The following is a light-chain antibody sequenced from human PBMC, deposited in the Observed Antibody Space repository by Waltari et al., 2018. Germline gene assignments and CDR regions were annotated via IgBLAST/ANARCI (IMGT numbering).Light chain of an antibody. J-gene: IGKJ1*01. CDR3: QQYYAFPRT. CDR1: QDIRTY. CDR2: ALS. Sequence: AIRVTQSPSSLSASTGDSVTITCRASQDIRTYFGWYQQKPGKAPKLLLYALSTLQSGIPSRFSGSGSGTDFALHIQNLQSEDFATYFCQQYYAFPRTFGQGTRVEV. V-gene: IGKV1-8*01.